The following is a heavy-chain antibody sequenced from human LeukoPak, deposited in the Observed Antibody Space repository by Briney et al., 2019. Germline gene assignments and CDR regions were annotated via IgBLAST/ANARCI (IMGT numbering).Heavy chain of an antibody. J-gene: IGHJ5*02. Sequence: GGSLRLSCAASGFAFSSYVMTWVRQAPGKGLEWVSGISGGSTHYADSVKGRFTISRDNSKNTLYLQMNSLRAEDTAVFYCARVREWPSWFDPWGQGTLVTVSS. V-gene: IGHV3-23*01. CDR3: ARVREWPSWFDP. CDR1: GFAFSSYV. D-gene: IGHD3-3*01. CDR2: ISGGST.